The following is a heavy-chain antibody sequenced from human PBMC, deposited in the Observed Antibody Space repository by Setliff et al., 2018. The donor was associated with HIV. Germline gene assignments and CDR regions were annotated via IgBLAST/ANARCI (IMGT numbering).Heavy chain of an antibody. Sequence: ASVKVSCKTSGYIFSGYYLHWLRRAPGQGLEWMGWINYNNGDTQYADELQGRVTMTRDTSTSTVYVDLNRLTSDDTAVYYCALANIVSTARWNHWGRGTLVTVS. D-gene: IGHD3-16*02. CDR1: GYIFSGYY. CDR2: INYNNGDT. J-gene: IGHJ5*02. CDR3: ALANIVSTARWNH. V-gene: IGHV1-2*02.